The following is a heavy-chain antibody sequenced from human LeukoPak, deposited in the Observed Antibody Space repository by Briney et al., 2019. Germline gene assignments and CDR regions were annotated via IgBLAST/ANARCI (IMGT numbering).Heavy chain of an antibody. CDR1: GFTFADYA. J-gene: IGHJ6*03. V-gene: IGHV3-43D*03. D-gene: IGHD2-2*02. CDR3: AKEGYCSSTSCYTLDYYYYMDV. Sequence: GGSLRLSCAASGFTFADYAMHWVRQAPGKGLEWVSLISWDGGSTYYADSVKGRFTISRDNSKNSLYLQMNSLRAEDTALYYCAKEGYCSSTSCYTLDYYYYMDVWGKGTTVTVSS. CDR2: ISWDGGST.